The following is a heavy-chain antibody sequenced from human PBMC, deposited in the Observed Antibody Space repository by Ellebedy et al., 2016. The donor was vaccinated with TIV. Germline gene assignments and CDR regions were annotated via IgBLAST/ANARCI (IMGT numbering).Heavy chain of an antibody. V-gene: IGHV3-74*01. CDR3: ASRLLGITAGDAFDM. CDR2: VNSDGSST. J-gene: IGHJ3*02. CDR1: GLTFSSYW. D-gene: IGHD5-24*01. Sequence: PGGSLRLSCAASGLTFSSYWMHWVRQAPGKGLVWVSRVNSDGSSTTYADSVKGRFTISRDNAKHTLYLQMNSLRAEDTAVYYCASRLLGITAGDAFDMWGQGTMVTVSS.